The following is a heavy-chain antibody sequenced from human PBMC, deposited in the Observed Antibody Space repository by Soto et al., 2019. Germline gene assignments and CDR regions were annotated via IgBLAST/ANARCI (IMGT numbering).Heavy chain of an antibody. CDR2: VYHNGGA. D-gene: IGHD2-21*01. J-gene: IGHJ5*01. Sequence: QVHLQESGPGLVKPSETLSLTCTVSGVSIHNSHSFWAWIRQPPGKGMQFIASVYHNGGAHYNSSLKSRVTISVDTANNQVSLRMRSLTAADTAFYYCGRVVEGATRHTDPDSWGQGILVTVSS. CDR3: GRVVEGATRHTDPDS. CDR1: GVSIHNSHSF. V-gene: IGHV4-39*01.